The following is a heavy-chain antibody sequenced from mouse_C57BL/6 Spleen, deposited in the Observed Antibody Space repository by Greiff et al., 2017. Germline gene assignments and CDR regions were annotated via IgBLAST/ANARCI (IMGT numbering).Heavy chain of an antibody. J-gene: IGHJ2*01. Sequence: QVQLQQPGAELVKPGASVKMSCKASGYTFTSYWITWVKQRPGQGLEWIGDIYPGSGSTNYNEKFKSKATLTVDTSSSTAYMQLSSLTSEDSAVYYCARVAAQGELPYYFDYWGQGTTLTVSS. CDR3: ARVAAQGELPYYFDY. V-gene: IGHV1-55*01. D-gene: IGHD3-2*02. CDR1: GYTFTSYW. CDR2: IYPGSGST.